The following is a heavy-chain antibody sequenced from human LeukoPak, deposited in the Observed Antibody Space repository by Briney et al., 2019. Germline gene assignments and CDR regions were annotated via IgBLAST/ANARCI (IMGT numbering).Heavy chain of an antibody. V-gene: IGHV1-2*02. CDR1: GYTFTGYY. J-gene: IGHJ5*02. CDR3: AREAIAVARGGWFDP. D-gene: IGHD6-19*01. CDR2: INPNSGGT. Sequence: ASVKVSCKASGYTFTGYYMHWVRQAPGQGLEWMGWINPNSGGTNYAQKFQGRVTMTRDTSISTAYMELSRLRSDDTAVYYCAREAIAVARGGWFDPWGQGTLVTVSS.